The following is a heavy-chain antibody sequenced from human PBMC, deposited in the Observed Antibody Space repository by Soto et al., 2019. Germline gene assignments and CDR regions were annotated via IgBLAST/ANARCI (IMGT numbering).Heavy chain of an antibody. J-gene: IGHJ5*02. V-gene: IGHV4-38-2*01. CDR1: GGSIASIYH. CDR2: IYHTGTT. CDR3: ARPVDDWFDP. Sequence: SETLSLTCAVSGGSIASIYHWAWIRQPPGRGLEWVASIYHTGTTYYHPSLKSRVTISVDTSKNQFSLNVRSVTAADSAVYYCARPVDDWFDPWGQGTLVTVSS. D-gene: IGHD5-12*01.